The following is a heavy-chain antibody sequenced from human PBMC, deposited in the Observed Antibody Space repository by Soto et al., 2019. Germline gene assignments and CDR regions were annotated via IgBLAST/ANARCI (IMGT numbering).Heavy chain of an antibody. Sequence: PSETLSLTCTVSGGSISSGDYYWSWIRQPPGKGLEWIGYIYYSGSTYYNPSLKSRVTISVDTSKNQFSLKLSSVTAADTAVYYCARGTLLYGDGMDVWGQGTTVTVSS. CDR2: IYYSGST. CDR1: GGSISSGDYY. D-gene: IGHD4-17*01. CDR3: ARGTLLYGDGMDV. V-gene: IGHV4-30-4*01. J-gene: IGHJ6*02.